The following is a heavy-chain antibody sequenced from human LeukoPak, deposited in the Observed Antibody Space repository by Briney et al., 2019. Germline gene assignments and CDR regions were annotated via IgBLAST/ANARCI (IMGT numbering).Heavy chain of an antibody. V-gene: IGHV3-23*01. CDR2: ISGSGGST. CDR1: GFTFSSYA. D-gene: IGHD3-10*01. CDR3: AKDERITMVRGVIITDDY. J-gene: IGHJ4*02. Sequence: GGSLRLSCAASGFTFSSYAMSWVRQAPGKGLEWVSAISGSGGSTYYADSVKGRFTISRDNSKNTLYLQMNSLRAEDTAVYYRAKDERITMVRGVIITDDYWGQGTLVTVSS.